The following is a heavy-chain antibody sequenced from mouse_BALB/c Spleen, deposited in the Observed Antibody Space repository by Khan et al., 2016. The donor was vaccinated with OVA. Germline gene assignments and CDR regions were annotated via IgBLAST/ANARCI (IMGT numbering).Heavy chain of an antibody. D-gene: IGHD2-14*01. V-gene: IGHV1-4*01. CDR1: GYTFTSYT. J-gene: IGHJ3*01. Sequence: QVQLKESGAELARPGASVKMSCKASGYTFTSYTIHWIKNRPGQGLEWIGYINPSNGYTNYNQKFKDKATLTTDKSSTTAYLQLSSLTFDDSAVYNCVRDGAYHRNDGWFAYWGQGTLVTVSA. CDR3: VRDGAYHRNDGWFAY. CDR2: INPSNGYT.